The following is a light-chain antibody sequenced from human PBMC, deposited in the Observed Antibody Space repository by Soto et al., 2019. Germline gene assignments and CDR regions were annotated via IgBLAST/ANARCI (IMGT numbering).Light chain of an antibody. CDR1: SSDVGRYNY. CDR3: SSFTTSSTFV. CDR2: DVS. J-gene: IGLJ1*01. V-gene: IGLV2-14*01. Sequence: VLAQPASVSGSTGQSITISCTGTSSDVGRYNYVSWFQQHPGKAPKLLIYDVSNWPSGVSDRFSGSKSGNTASPTISGLQAEDEADYYCSSFTTSSTFVFGTGTKVTVL.